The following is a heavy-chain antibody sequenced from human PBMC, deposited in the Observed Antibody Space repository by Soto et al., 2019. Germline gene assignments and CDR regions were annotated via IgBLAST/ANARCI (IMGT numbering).Heavy chain of an antibody. V-gene: IGHV3-74*03. D-gene: IGHD3-16*01. CDR1: GFTFSSYW. J-gene: IGHJ4*02. CDR2: IKTDGTVT. CDR3: AKDLSWGQCDY. Sequence: EVQLVESGGGLVQPGGSLRLSCAASGFTFSSYWMHWVRQDAGKGLLWVSSIKTDGTVTQYADSVKGRFTVSRDNAKNTRYLQMNSLRAEETAVYYCAKDLSWGQCDYWGQGALVTVSS.